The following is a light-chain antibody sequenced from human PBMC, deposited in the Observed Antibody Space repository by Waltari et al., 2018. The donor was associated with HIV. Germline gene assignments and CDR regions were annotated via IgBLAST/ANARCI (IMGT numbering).Light chain of an antibody. Sequence: DIQMTQSPSSLSASVGDRITITCRTSQSISSYFSWYQQTPGKAPKLLIYAASRLQRGVPSRFSGSGSGTHFTLTISSLQVEDFATYYCLQSSGTPRTFGQGTKVEIK. J-gene: IGKJ1*01. V-gene: IGKV1-39*01. CDR1: QSISSY. CDR3: LQSSGTPRT. CDR2: AAS.